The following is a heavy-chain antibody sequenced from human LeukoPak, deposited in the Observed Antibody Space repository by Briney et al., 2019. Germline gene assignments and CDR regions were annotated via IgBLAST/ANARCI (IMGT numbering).Heavy chain of an antibody. CDR3: ARDLVDGVGAPGAY. J-gene: IGHJ4*02. V-gene: IGHV1-18*01. CDR1: GYTFTNYG. Sequence: ASVKVSCKASGYTFTNYGTTCVRHAPGQGIEWMGWINTYNGNTNYSQKLQGRVTMTTETSTSTGNMEVRSLRSEDTAVFYCARDLVDGVGAPGAYWGQGALVTVSS. D-gene: IGHD1-26*01. CDR2: INTYNGNT.